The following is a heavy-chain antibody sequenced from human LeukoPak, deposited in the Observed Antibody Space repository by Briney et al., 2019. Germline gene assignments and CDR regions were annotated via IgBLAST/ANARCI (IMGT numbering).Heavy chain of an antibody. V-gene: IGHV3-7*01. J-gene: IGHJ4*02. CDR2: IKQDGSEK. Sequence: ETLSLTCAVYGGSFSGYYWSWVRQAPGKGLEWVANIKQDGSEKYYVDSVKGRFTISRDNAKNSLYLQMNSLRAEDTAVYYCARGGSRKSIVGATQRPYYFDYWGQGTLVTVSS. CDR3: ARGGSRKSIVGATQRPYYFDY. CDR1: GGSFSGYY. D-gene: IGHD1-26*01.